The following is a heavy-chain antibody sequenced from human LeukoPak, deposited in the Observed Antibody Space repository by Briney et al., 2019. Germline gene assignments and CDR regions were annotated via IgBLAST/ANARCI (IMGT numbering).Heavy chain of an antibody. CDR3: AREPYYDFWSGYYLPDWYFDL. J-gene: IGHJ2*01. CDR1: GGSISSYY. D-gene: IGHD3-3*01. CDR2: IYYSGST. V-gene: IGHV4-59*01. Sequence: SETLSLTCTVSGGSISSYYWSWIRQPPGKGLEWIGYIYYSGSTNYNPSLKSRVTISVDTSKNQFSLKLSSVTAADTAVYYCAREPYYDFWSGYYLPDWYFDLWGRGTPVTVSS.